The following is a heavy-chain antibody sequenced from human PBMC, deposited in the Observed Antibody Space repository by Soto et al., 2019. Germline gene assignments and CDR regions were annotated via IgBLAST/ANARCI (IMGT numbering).Heavy chain of an antibody. Sequence: SETLSLTCTVSGCSISSSSYYWCWILQPPGKGLEWIGSIYYSGSTYYNPSLKSRVTISVDTSKNQFSLKLSSVTAADTAVYYGARHTPALSLSAHRGQRTLVTVAS. CDR3: ARHTPALSLSAH. CDR1: GCSISSSSYY. CDR2: IYYSGST. J-gene: IGHJ4*02. V-gene: IGHV4-39*01. D-gene: IGHD2-15*01.